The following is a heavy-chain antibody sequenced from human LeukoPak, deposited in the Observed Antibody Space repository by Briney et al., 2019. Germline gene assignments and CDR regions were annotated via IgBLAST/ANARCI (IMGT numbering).Heavy chain of an antibody. Sequence: GSLRLSCAASGFTFSSYAMHWVRQAPGKGLEYVSAISSNGGSTYYANSVKGRFTISRDNSKNTLYLQMGSLRAEDMAVYYCARDGTFDFWSGSDGMDVWGRGTTVTVSS. CDR2: ISSNGGST. V-gene: IGHV3-64*01. CDR1: GFTFSSYA. CDR3: ARDGTFDFWSGSDGMDV. D-gene: IGHD3-3*01. J-gene: IGHJ6*02.